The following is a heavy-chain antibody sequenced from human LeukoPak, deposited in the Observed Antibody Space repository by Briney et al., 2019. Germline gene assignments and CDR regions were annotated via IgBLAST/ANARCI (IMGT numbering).Heavy chain of an antibody. J-gene: IGHJ4*02. Sequence: ASVKVSCKASGYTFINYAINWGRQAPGQRPEWIGWINAGNGNTKYSQKFQGRVTITRDTSASTAYMELRSLRSDDTAVYYCARVSAVGATTDYWGQGTLVTVSS. CDR3: ARVSAVGATTDY. CDR2: INAGNGNT. V-gene: IGHV1-3*01. CDR1: GYTFINYA. D-gene: IGHD1-26*01.